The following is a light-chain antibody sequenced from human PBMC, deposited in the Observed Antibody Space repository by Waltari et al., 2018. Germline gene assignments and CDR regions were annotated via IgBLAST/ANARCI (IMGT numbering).Light chain of an antibody. CDR1: QSVLYSSNSQNY. Sequence: DIVMTQSPDSLAVSLGERVTINCKSSQSVLYSSNSQNYLAWYQQKPGEPPKLLIYWASARESGVPDRFSGSESGTDFTLTISSLQAEDVAVYYCQQYYSTPRTFGPGTKVDIK. V-gene: IGKV4-1*01. CDR3: QQYYSTPRT. CDR2: WAS. J-gene: IGKJ3*01.